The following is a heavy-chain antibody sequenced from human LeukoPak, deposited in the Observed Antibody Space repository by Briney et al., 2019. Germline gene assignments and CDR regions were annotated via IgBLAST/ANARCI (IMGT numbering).Heavy chain of an antibody. CDR3: GRESSSSTFDY. V-gene: IGHV3-7*01. D-gene: IGHD5/OR15-5a*01. CDR2: IHQDGSEK. J-gene: IGHJ4*02. CDR1: GLTFDDYG. Sequence: HSGGSLRLSCAASGLTFDDYGMSWVRQAPGKGLEWVANIHQDGSEKYYVDSVKGRFTISRDNAKNSLNLQMNSLRAEDTAIYYCGRESSSSTFDYWGQGTLVTVSS.